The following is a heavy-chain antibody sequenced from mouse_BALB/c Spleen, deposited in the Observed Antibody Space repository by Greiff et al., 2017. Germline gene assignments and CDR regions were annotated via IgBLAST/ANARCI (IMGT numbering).Heavy chain of an antibody. Sequence: EVMLVESGGGLVQPKGSLKLSCAASGFTFNTYAMNWVRQAPGKGLEWVARIRSKSNNYATYYADSVKDRFTISRDDSQSMLYLQMNNLKTEDTAMYYCVRHEYGNYVTFAYWGQGTLVTVSA. V-gene: IGHV10-1*02. CDR2: IRSKSNNYAT. CDR3: VRHEYGNYVTFAY. D-gene: IGHD2-10*02. J-gene: IGHJ3*01. CDR1: GFTFNTYA.